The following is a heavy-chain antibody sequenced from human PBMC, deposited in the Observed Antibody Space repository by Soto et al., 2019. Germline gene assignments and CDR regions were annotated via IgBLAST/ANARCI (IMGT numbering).Heavy chain of an antibody. V-gene: IGHV4-59*01. J-gene: IGHJ4*02. CDR2: SYYTGAI. D-gene: IGHD7-27*01. Sequence: SETLSLTCTVSVGSITGYYWSWIRQSPGKGLEWIGCSYYTGAINYNPSLKSRVTISVDTSKNQFSLTLSSATAADTAVYYWARERTPRTGFDYWGQGTLVTVSS. CDR3: ARERTPRTGFDY. CDR1: VGSITGYY.